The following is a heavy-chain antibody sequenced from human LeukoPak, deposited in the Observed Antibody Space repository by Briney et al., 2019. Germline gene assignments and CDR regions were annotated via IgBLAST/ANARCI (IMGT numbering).Heavy chain of an antibody. CDR3: AAGVRGYSSSWYIFDYGMDV. D-gene: IGHD6-13*01. Sequence: SVKVSCKASGFTFTSSAMQWVRQARGQRLEWIGWIVVGSGDTNYAQKFQERVTITRDMSTSTAYMELSSLRSEDTAVYYCAAGVRGYSSSWYIFDYGMDVWGQGTTVTVSS. V-gene: IGHV1-58*02. J-gene: IGHJ6*02. CDR1: GFTFTSSA. CDR2: IVVGSGDT.